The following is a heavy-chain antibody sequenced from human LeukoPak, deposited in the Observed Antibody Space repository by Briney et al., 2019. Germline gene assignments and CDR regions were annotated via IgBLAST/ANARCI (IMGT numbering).Heavy chain of an antibody. CDR1: GYTFTSYG. CDR3: ARGGELWFGETEFDP. D-gene: IGHD3-10*01. CDR2: MNPNSGNT. J-gene: IGHJ5*02. V-gene: IGHV1-8*02. Sequence: ASVKVSCKASGYTFTSYGISWVRQAPGQGLEWMGWMNPNSGNTGYTQKFQGRVTMTRNTSISTAYMELSSLRSEDTAVYYCARGGELWFGETEFDPWGQGTLVTVSS.